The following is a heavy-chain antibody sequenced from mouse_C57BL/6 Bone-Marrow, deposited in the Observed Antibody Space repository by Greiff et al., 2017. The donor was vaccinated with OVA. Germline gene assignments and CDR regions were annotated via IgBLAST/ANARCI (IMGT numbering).Heavy chain of an antibody. CDR2: IDPENGDT. Sequence: EVQLKQSGAELVRPGASVKLSCTASGFNIQDDYMHWVKQRPEQGLEWIGWIDPENGDTEYASKFQGKAPITADPSSNTAYLQLSSLTSEDTAVYYCTTEVADYYAMDYWGQGTSVTGSS. V-gene: IGHV14-4*01. J-gene: IGHJ4*01. CDR3: TTEVADYYAMDY. CDR1: GFNIQDDY. D-gene: IGHD1-1*01.